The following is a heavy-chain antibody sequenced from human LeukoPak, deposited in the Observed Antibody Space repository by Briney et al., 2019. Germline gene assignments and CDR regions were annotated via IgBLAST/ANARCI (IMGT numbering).Heavy chain of an antibody. D-gene: IGHD4-11*01. J-gene: IGHJ6*04. CDR2: INHSGST. CDR1: GGSFSGYY. V-gene: IGHV4-34*01. Sequence: SETLSLTCAVYGGSFSGYYWSWIRQPPGKGLEWIGEINHSGSTNYNPSLKSRVTTSVDTSKNQFSLKLSSVTAADTAVYYCARLGGAGATVTTSYYYGMDVWGKGTTVTVSS. CDR3: ARLGGAGATVTTSYYYGMDV.